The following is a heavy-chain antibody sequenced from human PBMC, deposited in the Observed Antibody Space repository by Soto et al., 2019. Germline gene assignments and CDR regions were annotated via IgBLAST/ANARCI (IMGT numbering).Heavy chain of an antibody. D-gene: IGHD3-3*01. V-gene: IGHV1-46*03. CDR2: INPSGGST. Sequence: ASVKVSCKASGYTFTSYYMHWVRQAPGQGLEWMGIINPSGGSTSYAQKFQGRVTMTRDTSTSTVYMELSSLRSEDTAVYYCARDRPSITIFGVVTATNYFYVWGQGSLVPVSS. J-gene: IGHJ4*02. CDR1: GYTFTSYY. CDR3: ARDRPSITIFGVVTATNYFYV.